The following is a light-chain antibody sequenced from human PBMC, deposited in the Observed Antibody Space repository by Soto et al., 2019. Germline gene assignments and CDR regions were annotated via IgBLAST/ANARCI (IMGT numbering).Light chain of an antibody. J-gene: IGKJ5*01. CDR3: QQYRTYPIT. CDR1: QGISNY. CDR2: DAS. V-gene: IGKV1-16*02. Sequence: DLQMTQSPSSLSASVGDRVTITCRASQGISNYLAWSQQKPGKAPKSLIYDASSLRSGVPSKFSGSGFGTEFTLAISSLQPEDFATYYCQQYRTYPITFGQGTRLEIK.